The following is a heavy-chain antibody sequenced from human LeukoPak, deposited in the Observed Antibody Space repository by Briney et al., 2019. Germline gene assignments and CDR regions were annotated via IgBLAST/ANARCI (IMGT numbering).Heavy chain of an antibody. CDR3: ASGAATYWFDP. CDR1: GASVNSGGYF. Sequence: SETLSLTCTVSGASVNSGGYFWSWIRQPPGKGLEWIGYIYYTGSTIYNPSLKTRVTISADTSKNQLSLRLTSVTAADTAVYYCASGAATYWFDPWGQGTLVTVSS. CDR2: IYYTGST. J-gene: IGHJ5*02. D-gene: IGHD2-15*01. V-gene: IGHV4-61*08.